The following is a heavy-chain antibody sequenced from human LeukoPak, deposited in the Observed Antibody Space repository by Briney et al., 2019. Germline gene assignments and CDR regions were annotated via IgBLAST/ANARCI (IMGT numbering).Heavy chain of an antibody. CDR3: TKELHVAVAVADYYYFYMDV. D-gene: IGHD6-19*01. V-gene: IGHV3-23*01. J-gene: IGHJ6*03. CDR1: GFAFSSFA. Sequence: GGYLRLSCAASGFAFSSFAMGWVRQSPGKGLEWLSTINGGGTTTFYADSVKGRFTISRDNSKNTLYLHMDSLRPDDTAIYYCTKELHVAVAVADYYYFYMDVWGRGTPVTVSS. CDR2: INGGGTTT.